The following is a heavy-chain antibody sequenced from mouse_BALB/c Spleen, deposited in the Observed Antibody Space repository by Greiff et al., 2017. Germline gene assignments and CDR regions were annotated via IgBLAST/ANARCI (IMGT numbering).Heavy chain of an antibody. Sequence: EVQRVESGGGLVQPGGSRKLSCAASGFTFSSFGMHWVRQAPEKGLEWVAYISSGSSTIYYSDTVKGRFTISRDNPKNTLFLQMTSLRSEDTAMYYCASYDGYLMDYWGQGTSVTVSS. V-gene: IGHV5-17*02. CDR3: ASYDGYLMDY. D-gene: IGHD2-3*01. CDR1: GFTFSSFG. CDR2: ISSGSSTI. J-gene: IGHJ4*01.